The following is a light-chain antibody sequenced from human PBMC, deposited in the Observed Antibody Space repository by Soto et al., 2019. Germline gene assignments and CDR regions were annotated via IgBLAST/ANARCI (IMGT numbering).Light chain of an antibody. CDR3: QQYNNWPPIT. CDR1: QTISSN. V-gene: IGKV3-15*01. Sequence: EIVMTQSPAALSVCPGERAALSFGASQTISSNLAWYQQKPGQAPRLLIYGASTRATGIPARFSGSGSGTEFTLTISSLQSEDLAVYYCQQYNNWPPITFGQGTRLEIK. J-gene: IGKJ5*01. CDR2: GAS.